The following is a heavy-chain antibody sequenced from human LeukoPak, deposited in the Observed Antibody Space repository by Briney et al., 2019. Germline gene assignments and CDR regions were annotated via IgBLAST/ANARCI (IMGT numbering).Heavy chain of an antibody. V-gene: IGHV1-2*02. CDR3: ARFRGSSEFDY. J-gene: IGHJ4*01. CDR2: INSNSGGT. D-gene: IGHD6-19*01. CDR1: GYTFTGYF. Sequence: ASVKVSCKTSGYTFTGYFMHWVRQAPGQGLEWMGWINSNSGGTKYAQRFQGRVTMTRDTSISTAYMELSSLISDDTAVYYCARFRGSSEFDYWGQGTLVTVSS.